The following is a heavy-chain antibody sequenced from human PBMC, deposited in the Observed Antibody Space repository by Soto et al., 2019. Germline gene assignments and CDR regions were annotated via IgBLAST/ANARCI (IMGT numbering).Heavy chain of an antibody. CDR3: ARYIAASGTYYLDF. CDR1: GGSISTNNW. J-gene: IGHJ4*02. Sequence: SETLSLTCTVSGGSISTNNWWSWVRQPPGKGLEWIGEIYHSGSTNYNPSLKSRVIISVDTSKNQFSLRLSSVTAADTAVYYCARYIAASGTYYLDFWAQGTLVTVSS. V-gene: IGHV4-4*02. CDR2: IYHSGST. D-gene: IGHD6-13*01.